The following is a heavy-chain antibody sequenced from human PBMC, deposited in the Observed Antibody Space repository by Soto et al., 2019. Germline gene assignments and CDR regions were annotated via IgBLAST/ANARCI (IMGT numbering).Heavy chain of an antibody. CDR1: GFTFSSYA. CDR2: ISASGGST. CDR3: XXXXWEGYGMDV. V-gene: IGHV3-23*01. J-gene: IGHJ6*02. D-gene: IGHD1-26*01. Sequence: EVQLLESGGGLVQPGGSLRLSCAASGFTFSSYAMSWVRQAPGKGLEWVSTISASGGSTYYANSVKGRFTISRDNSKXXXXXXXXXXXXXXXXXXXXXXXXWEGYGMDVWGQGTTVTVSS.